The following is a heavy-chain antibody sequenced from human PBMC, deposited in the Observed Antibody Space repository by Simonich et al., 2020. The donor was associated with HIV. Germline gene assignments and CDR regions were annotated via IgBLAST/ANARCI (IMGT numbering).Heavy chain of an antibody. CDR2: INSDGNSK. CDR3: GRGVENDY. J-gene: IGHJ4*02. CDR1: GFTFSSYW. V-gene: IGHV3-74*01. Sequence: EVHLVESGGGLVQPGGSLRLSCAASGFTFSSYWMHWVRQAPGKGLVWVSRINSDGNSKSYADSVKGRFTIARDNAKNTLYLQMNRLRAEDTAVYYCGRGVENDYWGQGTLVTVSS.